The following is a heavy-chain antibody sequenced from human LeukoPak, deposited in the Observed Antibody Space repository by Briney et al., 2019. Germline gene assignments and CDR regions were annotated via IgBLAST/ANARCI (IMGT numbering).Heavy chain of an antibody. CDR1: GFTFSSYA. CDR3: AKDLHPSNIVVVPAGFDP. D-gene: IGHD2-2*01. CDR2: ISGSGGST. Sequence: GGSLRLSCAASGFTFSSYAMSWVRQAPGEGLEWVSAISGSGGSTYYADSVKGRFTISRDNSKNTLYLQMNSLRAEDTAVYYCAKDLHPSNIVVVPAGFDPWGQGTLVTVSS. J-gene: IGHJ5*02. V-gene: IGHV3-23*01.